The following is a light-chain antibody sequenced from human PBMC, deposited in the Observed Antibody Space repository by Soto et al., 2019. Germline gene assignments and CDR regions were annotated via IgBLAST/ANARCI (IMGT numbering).Light chain of an antibody. J-gene: IGKJ4*01. CDR2: AAS. Sequence: DIQMTQSPSTLSASVGDRVTITCRASQSINSHLAWYQQGPGKAPKLLIYAASTLQSGVPSRFSGSASGTEFTLTIRSLQPEDFATYYCKQVSGYPLNFGGGTKVDIK. CDR3: KQVSGYPLN. V-gene: IGKV1-9*01. CDR1: QSINSH.